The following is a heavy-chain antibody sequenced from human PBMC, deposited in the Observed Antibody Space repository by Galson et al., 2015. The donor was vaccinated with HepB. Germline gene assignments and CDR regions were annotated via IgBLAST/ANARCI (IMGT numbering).Heavy chain of an antibody. CDR2: MSGNGDST. Sequence: SLRLSCAASGFGFDTHAMSWVRQAPGKGLEWISGMSGNGDSTFYADSVKGRFTISRDNSKNTLFLQKTGLTADDTAIYYCARVHPEYTSGWYRQALYYFDSWGQGTLVAVSS. J-gene: IGHJ4*02. CDR3: ARVHPEYTSGWYRQALYYFDS. D-gene: IGHD6-19*01. V-gene: IGHV3-23*01. CDR1: GFGFDTHA.